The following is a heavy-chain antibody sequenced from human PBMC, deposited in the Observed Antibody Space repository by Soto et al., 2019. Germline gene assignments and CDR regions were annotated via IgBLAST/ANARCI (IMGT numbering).Heavy chain of an antibody. Sequence: PGGSLRLSCAASGFIFRSYAMSWVRQAPGRGLEWVSAISGSGDSTYYADSVKGRFTISRDNSKNTLYLQMNSLRAEDTAVFYCAKLTGDPDAFDFWGQGTMVTVSS. CDR2: ISGSGDST. V-gene: IGHV3-23*01. D-gene: IGHD4-17*01. J-gene: IGHJ3*01. CDR1: GFIFRSYA. CDR3: AKLTGDPDAFDF.